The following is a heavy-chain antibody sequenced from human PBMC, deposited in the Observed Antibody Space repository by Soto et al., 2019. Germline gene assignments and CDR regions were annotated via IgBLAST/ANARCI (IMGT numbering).Heavy chain of an antibody. CDR1: GFTFSNYA. V-gene: IGHV3-30*03. J-gene: IGHJ3*02. D-gene: IGHD3-16*01. CDR2: MSFDGTR. Sequence: QVQLVESGGGVVQPGTSLTLSCAASGFTFSNYAMHWVRQAPGKGLEWVAAMSFDGTRYYADSVKGRSTISRDSARNTVVLQTIGLRVDDTALYYCTRGRPLPSMNTGDEPLDIWGQGTMVTVSS. CDR3: TRGRPLPSMNTGDEPLDI.